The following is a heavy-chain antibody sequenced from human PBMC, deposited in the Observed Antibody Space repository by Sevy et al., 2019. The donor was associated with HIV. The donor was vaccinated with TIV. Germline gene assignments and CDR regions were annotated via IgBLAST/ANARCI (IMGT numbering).Heavy chain of an antibody. CDR2: IWHDGSQK. Sequence: GESLKISCAASGFIFSSYGMDWVRQSPGKGLEWVALIWHDGSQKYYSESVRGRFTVARDNSKNTLYLEMNSLRVEDTAVYYCARNTLGVSASFYFDHRGQGTLVTVSS. CDR1: GFIFSSYG. V-gene: IGHV3-33*01. D-gene: IGHD1-26*01. J-gene: IGHJ4*02. CDR3: ARNTLGVSASFYFDH.